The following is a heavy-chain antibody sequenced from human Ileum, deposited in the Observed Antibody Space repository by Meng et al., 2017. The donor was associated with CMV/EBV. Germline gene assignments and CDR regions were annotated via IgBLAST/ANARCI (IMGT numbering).Heavy chain of an antibody. CDR1: GYTFTDNF. J-gene: IGHJ6*02. CDR2: VTPKTGGT. D-gene: IGHD4-17*01. Sequence: ASVKVSCKASGYTFTDNFMHWVRLAPGQGLEWMGWVTPKTGGTFYAQNFQGRVTMTRDTSSSTAYMELRRLTSDDTAVYYCARHGDYLDVWGQGTPVTVSS. CDR3: ARHGDYLDV. V-gene: IGHV1-2*02.